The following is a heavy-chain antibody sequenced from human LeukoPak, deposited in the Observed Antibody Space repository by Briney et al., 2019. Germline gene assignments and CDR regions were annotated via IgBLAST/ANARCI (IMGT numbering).Heavy chain of an antibody. Sequence: GGSLRLSCVASGFTFSNYGMNWVRQAPGKGLEWVSIITSGVGITYYADSVKGRFTISRDNSKNTLYLQMNSLRAEDTAVYYCAKGDYYDLDYWGQGTLVTVSS. CDR1: GFTFSNYG. CDR3: AKGDYYDLDY. D-gene: IGHD3-22*01. J-gene: IGHJ4*02. CDR2: ITSGVGIT. V-gene: IGHV3-23*01.